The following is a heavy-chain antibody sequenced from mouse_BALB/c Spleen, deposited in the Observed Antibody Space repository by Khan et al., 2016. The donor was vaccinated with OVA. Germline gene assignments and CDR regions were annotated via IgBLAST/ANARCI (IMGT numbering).Heavy chain of an antibody. CDR3: ARREKYGYDPSWFAY. D-gene: IGHD2-2*01. Sequence: VQLQQSGAELVRPGASVKLSCKASGYTFTSYWMNWVKQRPGRGLEWIGMIDPSDSETHYNQIFKDKATLTVDKSSSTAYMQLSSLTSEDSAVYYCARREKYGYDPSWFAYWGQGTLVTVSA. V-gene: IGHV1-61*01. CDR1: GYTFTSYW. J-gene: IGHJ3*01. CDR2: IDPSDSET.